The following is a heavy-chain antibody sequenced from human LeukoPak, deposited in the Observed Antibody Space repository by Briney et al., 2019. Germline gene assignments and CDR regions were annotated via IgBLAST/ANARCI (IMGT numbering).Heavy chain of an antibody. D-gene: IGHD6-6*01. Sequence: GASVKVSCKASGYTFTGYYMHWVRQAPGQGLEWMGWINPNSGGTNYAQKFQGRVTMPRDTSISTAYMELSRLRSDDTAVYYCARAGWQLVLGGWFDPWGQGTLVTVSS. CDR1: GYTFTGYY. CDR3: ARAGWQLVLGGWFDP. J-gene: IGHJ5*02. CDR2: INPNSGGT. V-gene: IGHV1-2*02.